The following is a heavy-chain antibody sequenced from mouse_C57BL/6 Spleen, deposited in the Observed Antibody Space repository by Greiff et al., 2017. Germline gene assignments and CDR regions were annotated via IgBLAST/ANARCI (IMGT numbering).Heavy chain of an antibody. CDR2: IDPETGGT. Sequence: QVQLQQSGAELVRPGASVTLSCKASGYTFTDYEMHWVKQTPVHGLEWIGAIDPETGGTAYNQKFKGKATLTADKSSSTAYMELRSLTSEDSAVYYCTRSDTTVVAYYFDYWGQGTTLTVSS. CDR3: TRSDTTVVAYYFDY. V-gene: IGHV1-15*01. J-gene: IGHJ2*01. CDR1: GYTFTDYE. D-gene: IGHD1-1*01.